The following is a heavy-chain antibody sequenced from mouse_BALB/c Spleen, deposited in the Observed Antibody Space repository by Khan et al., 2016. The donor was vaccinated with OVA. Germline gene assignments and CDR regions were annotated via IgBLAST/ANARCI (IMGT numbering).Heavy chain of an antibody. J-gene: IGHJ2*01. V-gene: IGHV5-12-1*01. D-gene: IGHD1-1*01. CDR1: GFAFSSYD. CDR3: ARPHYYGSNYYFDY. CDR2: ISTGGGST. Sequence: EVELVESGGGLVKPGGSLKLSCAASGFAFSSYDMSWVRQTPEKRLEWVAFISTGGGSTYYPDTVKGRFTISRDNAKNHLYMQTRRLKYEDTVMYYCARPHYYGSNYYFDYWGQGTTLTVSS.